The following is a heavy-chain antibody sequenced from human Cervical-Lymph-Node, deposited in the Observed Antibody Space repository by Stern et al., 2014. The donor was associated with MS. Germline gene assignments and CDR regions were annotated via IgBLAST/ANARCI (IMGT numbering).Heavy chain of an antibody. CDR1: GFTFSTYW. CDR2: SKRDESST. D-gene: IGHD2-15*01. V-gene: IGHV3-74*01. CDR3: ARGVMVAATYAYDI. J-gene: IGHJ3*02. Sequence: EVQLVESGGGLVQPGGSLRLSCAASGFTFSTYWMHWVRQAPGQVLVLVSRSKRDESSTTYADSVKGRFSISRDNDKNTLYLQMNSLRAEDTAVYYCARGVMVAATYAYDIWGQGTMVTISS.